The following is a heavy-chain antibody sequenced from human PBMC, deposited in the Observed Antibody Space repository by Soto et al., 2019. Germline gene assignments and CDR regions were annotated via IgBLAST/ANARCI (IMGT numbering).Heavy chain of an antibody. V-gene: IGHV3-30*14. J-gene: IGHJ3*01. CDR3: ARVRLSSAVNDALDV. D-gene: IGHD6-25*01. CDR1: GFTFSAYV. CDR2: MTYDGATE. Sequence: QVRLVESGGGVVQPGTSLRLSCAASGFTFSAYVIHWVRQAAGKGLEWVASMTYDGATEYYADSVKGRFTMSRDNSKRALSLQMNSMRPDDTAVYYCARVRLSSAVNDALDVWGQGTPVTVSS.